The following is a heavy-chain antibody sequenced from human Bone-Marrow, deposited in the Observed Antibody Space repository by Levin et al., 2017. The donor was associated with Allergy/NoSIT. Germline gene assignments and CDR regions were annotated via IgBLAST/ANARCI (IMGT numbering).Heavy chain of an antibody. CDR3: ARSPARYNTFDY. Sequence: ASVKVSCKASGYIFTKYGLNWVRQAPGQGPEWMGWIDTNTRKPTYAQGFTGRFVFSLDTSVNTAYLQIDSLKAEDTAVYYCARSPARYNTFDYWGQGTLVTVSS. V-gene: IGHV7-4-1*01. CDR2: IDTNTRKP. J-gene: IGHJ4*02. CDR1: GYIFTKYG. D-gene: IGHD1-1*01.